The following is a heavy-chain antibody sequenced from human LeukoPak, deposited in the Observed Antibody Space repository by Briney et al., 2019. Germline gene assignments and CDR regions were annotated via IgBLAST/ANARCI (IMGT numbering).Heavy chain of an antibody. J-gene: IGHJ4*02. CDR1: GYTFAGYY. Sequence: TVKVSCKASGYTFAGYYMHWVRQAPGQGLEWMGWINPNSGGTTYAQKFQGRVTMTRDTSITTAYMELSSLTSDDTAVYYCARKGPNSSNWYYFDYWGQGTLVTVST. CDR3: ARKGPNSSNWYYFDY. V-gene: IGHV1-2*02. CDR2: INPNSGGT. D-gene: IGHD6-13*01.